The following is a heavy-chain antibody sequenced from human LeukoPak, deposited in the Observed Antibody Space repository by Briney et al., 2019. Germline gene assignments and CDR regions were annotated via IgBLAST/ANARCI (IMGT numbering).Heavy chain of an antibody. Sequence: GGSLRLSCAASGFIVSTSNMNWVRQAPGKGLEWVSFMSSSSRTIYYADSVKGRVSISRDNAKNSLYLQMNSLRDEDTAIYYCARVPKGDSSGWYGVDYWGQGTLVTVSS. J-gene: IGHJ4*02. CDR1: GFIVSTSN. V-gene: IGHV3-48*02. CDR3: ARVPKGDSSGWYGVDY. D-gene: IGHD6-19*01. CDR2: MSSSSRTI.